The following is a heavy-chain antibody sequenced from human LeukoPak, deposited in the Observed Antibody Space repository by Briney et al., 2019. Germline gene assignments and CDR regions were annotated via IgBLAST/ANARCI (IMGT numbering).Heavy chain of an antibody. V-gene: IGHV3-30*02. CDR3: ARSRAFDY. CDR1: GFTFSSYG. J-gene: IGHJ4*02. CDR2: IKPHGSNK. Sequence: GGSLRLSCAASGFTFSSYGMHWVRQAPGKGLEWVALIKPHGSNKYYADSVKGRFTISRDNSKNTLHLQMNSLRAEDTAVYYCARSRAFDYWGQGTLVTVSS. D-gene: IGHD2/OR15-2a*01.